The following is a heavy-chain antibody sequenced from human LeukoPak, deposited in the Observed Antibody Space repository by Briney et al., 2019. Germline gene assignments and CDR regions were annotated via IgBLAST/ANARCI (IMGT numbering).Heavy chain of an antibody. CDR2: IYYSGST. CDR1: GGSISSSSYY. V-gene: IGHV4-39*01. J-gene: IGHJ4*02. D-gene: IGHD2-15*01. Sequence: PSETLSLACTVSGGSISSSSYYWGWIRQPPGKGLEWIGSIYYSGSTYYNPSLKSRVTISVDTSKNQFSLKLSSVTAADTAVYYCARLPRTSRSGGSPYWGQGTLVTVSS. CDR3: ARLPRTSRSGGSPY.